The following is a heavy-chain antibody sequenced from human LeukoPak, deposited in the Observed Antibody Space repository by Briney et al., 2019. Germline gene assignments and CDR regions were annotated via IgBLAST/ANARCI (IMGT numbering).Heavy chain of an antibody. D-gene: IGHD5-12*01. J-gene: IGHJ4*02. CDR2: IYPGDSDT. CDR1: RSRFTSYS. CDR3: ARHQEYSGYDRADY. V-gene: IGHV5-51*01. Sequence: PGGSLQISCKGSRSRFTSYSIGWVRQMPGKGLDWMGIIYPGDSDTRYSPSFQGQVTISADKSISTAYLQWSSLKASDSAMYYCARHQEYSGYDRADYWGQGTLVTVSS.